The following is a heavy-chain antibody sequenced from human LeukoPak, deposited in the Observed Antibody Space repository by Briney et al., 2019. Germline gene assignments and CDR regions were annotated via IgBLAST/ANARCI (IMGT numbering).Heavy chain of an antibody. CDR3: ARGDGYNYVDY. V-gene: IGHV4-61*09. D-gene: IGHD5-24*01. CDR1: GGSISSGSYD. J-gene: IGHJ4*02. Sequence: SQTLSLTCTVSGGSISSGSYDWYWIRQPAGKGLEWIGHIYTSGSSNYNPSLKSRATISVDTSKNQFSLKLSSVTAADTAVYYCARGDGYNYVDYWGQGTLVTVSS. CDR2: IYTSGSS.